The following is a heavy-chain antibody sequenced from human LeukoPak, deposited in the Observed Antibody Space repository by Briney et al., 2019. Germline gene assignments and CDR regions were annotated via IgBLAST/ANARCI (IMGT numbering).Heavy chain of an antibody. J-gene: IGHJ4*02. CDR3: ARTLNRWELLPYFDY. D-gene: IGHD1-26*01. CDR1: GGSISSSSYY. CDR2: IYYSGST. V-gene: IGHV4-39*07. Sequence: PSETLSLTCTVSGGSISSSSYYWGWIRQPPGKGLEWIGSIYYSGSTYYNPSLKSRVTISVDTSKNQFSLKLSSVTAADTAVYYCARTLNRWELLPYFDYWGQGTLVTVSS.